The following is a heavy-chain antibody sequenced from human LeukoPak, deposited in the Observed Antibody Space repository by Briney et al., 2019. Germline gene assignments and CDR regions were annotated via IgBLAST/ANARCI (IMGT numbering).Heavy chain of an antibody. CDR3: ASGVVAWDIVVVPAAWWFDY. Sequence: PSETLSLTCAVYGGSFSGYYWSWLRQPPGKGLEWVGEINHSGSTNYNPSLKSRVTISVDTSKNQFSLKLSSVTAADTAVYYCASGVVAWDIVVVPAAWWFDYWGQGTLVTVSS. D-gene: IGHD2-2*01. J-gene: IGHJ4*02. CDR1: GGSFSGYY. V-gene: IGHV4-34*01. CDR2: INHSGST.